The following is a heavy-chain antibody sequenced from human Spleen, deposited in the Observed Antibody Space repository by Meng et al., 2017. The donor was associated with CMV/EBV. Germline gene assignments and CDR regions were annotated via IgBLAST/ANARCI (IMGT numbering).Heavy chain of an antibody. D-gene: IGHD3-3*01. CDR1: GGTISSYV. J-gene: IGHJ5*02. Sequence: SVKVFCKASGGTISSYVISWVRQAPGQGLEWMGGIIPIFGTANNAQKFQGRVTFTTDESTSTAYMELSRLRSEDTAVYYCAISSFGVVKYNWFDPWGQGTLVTVSS. V-gene: IGHV1-69*05. CDR3: AISSFGVVKYNWFDP. CDR2: IIPIFGTA.